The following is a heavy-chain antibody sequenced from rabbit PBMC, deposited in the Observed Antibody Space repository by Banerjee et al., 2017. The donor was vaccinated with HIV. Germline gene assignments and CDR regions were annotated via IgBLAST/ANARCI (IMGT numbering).Heavy chain of an antibody. D-gene: IGHD4-1*01. J-gene: IGHJ4*01. CDR2: IYVGRGGT. Sequence: HLKETGGGLVQPGGSLTLSCKAAGFSLSSHAMNWVRQAQGKGLEWIGIIYVGRGGTDHAIWVNGRFPTSNENAQNTVDLQVNGLTAADTATYFCARDLAGVIGWNFNLGGPGTLVTV. V-gene: IGHV1S7*01. CDR3: ARDLAGVIGWNFNL. CDR1: GFSLSSHA.